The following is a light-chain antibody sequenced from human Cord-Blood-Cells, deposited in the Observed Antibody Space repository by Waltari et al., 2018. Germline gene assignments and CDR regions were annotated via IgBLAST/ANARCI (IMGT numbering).Light chain of an antibody. Sequence: LVMTHSPSTLSVFAGGIATLSCRASQSVSSNLTWYQQKPGQAPRLLIYGASTRPTGIPARFSGSGSGTEFTLTISSLQSEDFAAYYCQQYYNSPRTFGQGTKVEIK. J-gene: IGKJ1*01. V-gene: IGKV3-15*01. CDR2: GAS. CDR1: QSVSSN. CDR3: QQYYNSPRT.